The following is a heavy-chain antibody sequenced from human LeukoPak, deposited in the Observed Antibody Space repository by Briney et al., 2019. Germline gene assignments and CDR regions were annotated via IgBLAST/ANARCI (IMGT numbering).Heavy chain of an antibody. CDR1: GYTFTGNY. J-gene: IGHJ4*02. D-gene: IGHD1-26*01. V-gene: IGHV1-2*02. Sequence: ASVKVSCKASGYTFTGNYMHWVRQAPGQGLEWMGWINPNSGGTNYAQKFQGRVTTTRDTSISTAYMELSRLRSDDTAVYYCARLDSGSYDYWGQGTLVTVSS. CDR3: ARLDSGSYDY. CDR2: INPNSGGT.